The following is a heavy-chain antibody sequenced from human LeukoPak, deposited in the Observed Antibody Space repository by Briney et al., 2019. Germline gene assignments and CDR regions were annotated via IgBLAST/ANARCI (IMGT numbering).Heavy chain of an antibody. CDR2: INTDGSST. V-gene: IGHV3-74*01. D-gene: IGHD3-3*01. Sequence: GGSLRLSCAASGFTFSSYWMHWVRQAPGKGLVWVSRINTDGSSTSYADSVKGRFTISRDNAKNTLYLQMNSLRAEDTAVYYCARESGDYDSWSGYSVGWFDPWGQGTLVTVSS. CDR1: GFTFSSYW. CDR3: ARESGDYDSWSGYSVGWFDP. J-gene: IGHJ5*02.